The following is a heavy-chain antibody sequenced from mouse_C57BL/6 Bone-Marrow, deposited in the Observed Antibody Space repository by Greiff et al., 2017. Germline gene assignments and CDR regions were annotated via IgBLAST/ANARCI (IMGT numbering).Heavy chain of an antibody. D-gene: IGHD1-1*01. CDR1: GYTFTNYW. J-gene: IGHJ2*01. Sequence: VQLQESGAELVRPGTSVKMSCKASGYTFTNYWIGWAKQRPGHGLERIGYFYPGGGYTNYNEKFKGKATLTADKSSSTAYMQFSSLTSEDSDIYYRARSGGYYGSSFDYWGQGTTLTVSS. V-gene: IGHV1-63*01. CDR2: FYPGGGYT. CDR3: ARSGGYYGSSFDY.